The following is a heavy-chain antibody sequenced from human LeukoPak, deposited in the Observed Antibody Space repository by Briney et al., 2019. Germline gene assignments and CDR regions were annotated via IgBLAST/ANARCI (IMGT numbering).Heavy chain of an antibody. CDR1: GYTFTSYY. CDR3: ARTGGSSWYDY. Sequence: ASVKVSCKASGYTFTSYYMHWVRHAPGQGLEWMGIINLSGGSTSYAQKFQGRVTMIRDTSTTTVYMELSSLRSEDTAVYYCARTGGSSWYDYWGQGTLVTVSS. V-gene: IGHV1-46*03. CDR2: INLSGGST. J-gene: IGHJ4*02. D-gene: IGHD6-13*01.